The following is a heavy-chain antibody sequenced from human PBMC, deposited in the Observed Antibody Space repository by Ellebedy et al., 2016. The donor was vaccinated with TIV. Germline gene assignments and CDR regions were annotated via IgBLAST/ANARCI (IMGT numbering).Heavy chain of an antibody. J-gene: IGHJ4*02. CDR2: INPNSGNT. Sequence: ASVKVSXXASGDTFTGYYMHWVRQAPTLGLEWLGGINPNSGNTVYAQKFQGRITVTRDTSISTVYMELSSLRSDDTAVYYCAAERGSGTYYEKAFSYWGQGTLVTVSS. CDR1: GDTFTGYY. D-gene: IGHD1-26*01. V-gene: IGHV1-2*02. CDR3: AAERGSGTYYEKAFSY.